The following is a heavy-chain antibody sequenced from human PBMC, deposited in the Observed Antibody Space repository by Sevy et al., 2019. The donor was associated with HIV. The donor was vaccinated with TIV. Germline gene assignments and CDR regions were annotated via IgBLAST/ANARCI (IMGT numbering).Heavy chain of an antibody. CDR1: GFTFSSYI. V-gene: IGHV3-21*01. J-gene: IGHJ3*02. Sequence: GGSLRLSCAASGFTFSSYIINWVRQAPGKGLEWVSSISNTGIYIYYADSVKGRFTISRDNAKSSLYLQMNSLRAEDTAVYYCARYEEDTTLVNAFDIWGQGTMVTVSS. D-gene: IGHD5-18*01. CDR3: ARYEEDTTLVNAFDI. CDR2: ISNTGIYI.